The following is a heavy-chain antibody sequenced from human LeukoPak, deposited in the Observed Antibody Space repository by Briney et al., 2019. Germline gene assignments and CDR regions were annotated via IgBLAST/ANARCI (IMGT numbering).Heavy chain of an antibody. CDR2: IYSGGST. V-gene: IGHV3-53*01. Sequence: GGSLRLSCAASGFTFSNYAMSWVRQAPGKGLEWVSVIYSGGSTYYADSVKGRFTISRDNSKNTLYLQMNSLRAEDTAVYYCARGWGIAAALYYFDYWGQGTLVTVSS. D-gene: IGHD6-13*01. CDR1: GFTFSNYA. CDR3: ARGWGIAAALYYFDY. J-gene: IGHJ4*02.